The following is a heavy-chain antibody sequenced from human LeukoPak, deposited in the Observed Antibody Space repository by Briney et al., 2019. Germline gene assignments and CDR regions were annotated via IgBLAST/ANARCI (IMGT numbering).Heavy chain of an antibody. CDR1: GSTFSSYG. CDR2: ISYDGSNK. V-gene: IGHV3-30*18. D-gene: IGHD4-17*01. Sequence: GGSLRLSCAASGSTFSSYGMDWVRQAPGKGLEWVAVISYDGSNKYYADSVKGRFTISRDNSKNTLYLQMNSLRAEDTAVYYCAKDYSPVTTPFDYWGQGTLVTVSS. J-gene: IGHJ4*02. CDR3: AKDYSPVTTPFDY.